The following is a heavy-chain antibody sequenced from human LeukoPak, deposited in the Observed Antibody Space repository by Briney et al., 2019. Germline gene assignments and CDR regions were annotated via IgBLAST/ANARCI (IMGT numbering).Heavy chain of an antibody. V-gene: IGHV3-23*01. D-gene: IGHD3-10*01. J-gene: IGHJ4*02. Sequence: GGSLRLSCAASGFTFSSHGMSWVRQAPGKGLEWVSAISGSGGSTYYADSVKGRFTISRDNSKNTLYLQMNSLRAEDTAVYYCAKDSRITMVRGVKDYDYWGQGTLVTVSS. CDR3: AKDSRITMVRGVKDYDY. CDR2: ISGSGGST. CDR1: GFTFSSHG.